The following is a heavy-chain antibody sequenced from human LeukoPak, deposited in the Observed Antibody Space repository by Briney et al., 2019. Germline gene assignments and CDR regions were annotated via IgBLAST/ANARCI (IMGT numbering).Heavy chain of an antibody. V-gene: IGHV3-23*01. D-gene: IGHD2-2*01. J-gene: IGHJ4*02. CDR2: ISGSGGST. CDR3: AKAGGYCSSTSCYYYFDY. Sequence: GGSLRLSCAASGFTFSSYATSWVRQAPGKGLEWVSAISGSGGSTYYADSVKGRFTISRDNSKNTLYLQMNSLRAEDTAVYYCAKAGGYCSSTSCYYYFDYWGQGTLVTVSS. CDR1: GFTFSSYA.